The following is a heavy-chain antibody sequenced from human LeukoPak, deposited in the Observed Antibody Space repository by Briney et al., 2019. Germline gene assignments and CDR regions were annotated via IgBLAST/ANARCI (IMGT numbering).Heavy chain of an antibody. CDR3: ARGGPYCGGDCQSD. V-gene: IGHV1-69*13. J-gene: IGHJ4*02. CDR2: IIPIFGTA. D-gene: IGHD2-21*02. CDR1: GGTFNSYA. Sequence: ASVKVSCKASGGTFNSYAISWVRQAPGQGLEWMGGIIPIFGTANYAQKFQGRVTITADESTSTAYMELSSLRSEDTAVYYCARGGPYCGGDCQSDWGQGTLVTVSS.